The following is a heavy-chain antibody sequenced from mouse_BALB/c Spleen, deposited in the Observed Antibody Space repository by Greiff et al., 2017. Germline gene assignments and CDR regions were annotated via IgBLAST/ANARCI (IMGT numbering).Heavy chain of an antibody. Sequence: QVQLEESGPGLVAPSQSLSITCTVSGFSLTSYGVHWVRQPPGKGLEWLGVIWAGGSTNYNSALMSRLSISKDNSKSQVFLKMNSLQTDDTAMYYCARDPLYGKGRYWYFDVWGAGTTVTVSS. D-gene: IGHD2-1*01. J-gene: IGHJ1*01. CDR2: IWAGGST. V-gene: IGHV2-9*02. CDR3: ARDPLYGKGRYWYFDV. CDR1: GFSLTSYG.